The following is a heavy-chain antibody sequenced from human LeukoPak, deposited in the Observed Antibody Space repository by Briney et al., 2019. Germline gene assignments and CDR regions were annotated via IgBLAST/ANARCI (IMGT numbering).Heavy chain of an antibody. D-gene: IGHD6-13*01. Sequence: SETLSLTCTVSGGSISSYYWSWIRQPAGKGLEWIGRIYSTGSTNYNPSLKSRDTMSVDTSKNQFSLRLRSVTAADTAVYYCARQIASAGTAGFDFWGQGALVTVSS. V-gene: IGHV4-4*07. J-gene: IGHJ4*02. CDR1: GGSISSYY. CDR2: IYSTGST. CDR3: ARQIASAGTAGFDF.